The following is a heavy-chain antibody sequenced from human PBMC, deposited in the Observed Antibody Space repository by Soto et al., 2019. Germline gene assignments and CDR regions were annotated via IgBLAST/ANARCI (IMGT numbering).Heavy chain of an antibody. CDR2: INHSGST. J-gene: IGHJ6*02. D-gene: IGHD5-18*01. Sequence: SETLSLTCAVYGGSFSGYYWSWIRQPPGKGLEWIGEINHSGSTNYNPSLKSRVTISVDTSKNQFSLKLSSVTAADTAVYYCAIRRRTNGYREMYYYYYGMDVWGQGTTVTVSS. CDR1: GGSFSGYY. V-gene: IGHV4-34*01. CDR3: AIRRRTNGYREMYYYYYGMDV.